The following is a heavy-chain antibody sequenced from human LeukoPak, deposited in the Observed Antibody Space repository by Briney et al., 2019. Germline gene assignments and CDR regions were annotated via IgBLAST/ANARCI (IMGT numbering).Heavy chain of an antibody. CDR1: GFTFSSYG. J-gene: IGHJ4*02. D-gene: IGHD6-19*01. Sequence: PGGSLRLSCAASGFTFSSYGMHWVRQAPGKGLEWVAFIWYDGSNKYYADSVKGRFTISRDNSKNTLYLQMNSLRAEDTAVYYCAKEEGSGWWEDYWGQGTLVTVSS. V-gene: IGHV3-30*02. CDR2: IWYDGSNK. CDR3: AKEEGSGWWEDY.